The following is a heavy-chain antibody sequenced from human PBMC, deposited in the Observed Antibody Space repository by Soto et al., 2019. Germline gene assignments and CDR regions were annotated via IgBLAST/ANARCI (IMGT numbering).Heavy chain of an antibody. Sequence: GGSLRLSCAASGFTFSSYAMSWVRQAPGKGLEWVSAISGSGGSTYYADSVKGRFTISRDNSKNTLYLQMNSLRAEDTAVYYCAKARGYSYGYGGRDYYYGMDVWGQGTTVTVSS. CDR2: ISGSGGST. CDR1: GFTFSSYA. V-gene: IGHV3-23*01. CDR3: AKARGYSYGYGGRDYYYGMDV. D-gene: IGHD5-18*01. J-gene: IGHJ6*02.